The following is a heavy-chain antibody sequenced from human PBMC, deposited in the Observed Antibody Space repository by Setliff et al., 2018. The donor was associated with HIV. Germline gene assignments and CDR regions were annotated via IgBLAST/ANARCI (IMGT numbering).Heavy chain of an antibody. J-gene: IGHJ4*02. CDR1: GGSISSYY. CDR2: IYYSGST. D-gene: IGHD5-18*01. Sequence: LSLTCTVSGGSISSYYWSWIRQPPGKGLEWIGYIYYSGSTNYNPSLKSRVTISVDTSKNHFSLKLSSVTAADTAVYYCASGEYSYGYRFDYWGQGTLVTVS. V-gene: IGHV4-59*01. CDR3: ASGEYSYGYRFDY.